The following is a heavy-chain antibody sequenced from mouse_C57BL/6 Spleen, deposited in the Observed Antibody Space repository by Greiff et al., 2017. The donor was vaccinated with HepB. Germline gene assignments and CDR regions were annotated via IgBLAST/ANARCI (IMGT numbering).Heavy chain of an antibody. CDR1: GYTFTSYW. J-gene: IGHJ3*01. CDR3: ARYKRYGCSAWFAY. CDR2: IYPGSGST. V-gene: IGHV1-55*01. Sequence: QVQLQQPGAELVKPGASVKMSCKASGYTFTSYWITWVKQRPGQGLEWIGDIYPGSGSTNYNEKFKSKATLTVDTSSSTAYMQLSSLTSEDSAVYYCARYKRYGCSAWFAYWGQGTLVTVSA. D-gene: IGHD1-1*01.